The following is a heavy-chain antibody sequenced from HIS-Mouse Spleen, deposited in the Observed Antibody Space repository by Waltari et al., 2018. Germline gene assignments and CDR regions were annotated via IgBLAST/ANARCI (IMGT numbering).Heavy chain of an antibody. Sequence: QVQLVESGGGVVQPGRSLRLSCAASGFTFSSYGMHWVRQGPGKGLGGVAVIWYEGSNKYYADSVKGRFTISRDNSKNTLYLKMNSLRAEDTAVYYCAKASSGWLDYWGQGTLVTVSS. CDR2: IWYEGSNK. CDR3: AKASSGWLDY. V-gene: IGHV3-33*06. D-gene: IGHD6-19*01. CDR1: GFTFSSYG. J-gene: IGHJ4*02.